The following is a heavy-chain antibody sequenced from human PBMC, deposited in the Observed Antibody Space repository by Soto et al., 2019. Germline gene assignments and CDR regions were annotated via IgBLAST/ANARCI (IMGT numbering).Heavy chain of an antibody. CDR1: GGSVSSGSYY. J-gene: IGHJ4*02. CDR3: ARALSAYCGGDCYSAYFDY. CDR2: IYYSGST. D-gene: IGHD2-21*02. Sequence: QVQLQESGPGLVKPSETLSLTCTVSGGSVSSGSYYWSWIRQPPGKVLEWIGYIYYSGSTNYNPSLKSRVTISVDTSKNQFSLKLSSVTAADKAVYYCARALSAYCGGDCYSAYFDYWGKGPLVTVSS. V-gene: IGHV4-61*01.